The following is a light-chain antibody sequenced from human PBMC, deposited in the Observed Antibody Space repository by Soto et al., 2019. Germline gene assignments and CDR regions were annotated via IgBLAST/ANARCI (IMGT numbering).Light chain of an antibody. CDR1: QSVSSSY. J-gene: IGKJ1*01. Sequence: EIVLTQSPGTLSLSPGERATLSCRASQSVSSSYLAWYQQKPGQAPRLLIDCASSSDTGIPDRFSGSGSVTDFTLTISRLEPEDFVVYYCQQYGSSPWTFGQGTKVQIK. CDR2: CAS. CDR3: QQYGSSPWT. V-gene: IGKV3-20*01.